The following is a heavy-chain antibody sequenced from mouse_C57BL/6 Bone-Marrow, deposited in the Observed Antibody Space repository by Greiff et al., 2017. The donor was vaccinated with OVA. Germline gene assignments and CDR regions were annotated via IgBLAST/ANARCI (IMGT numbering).Heavy chain of an antibody. CDR3: ATNYYGSSPWFAY. Sequence: QVQLQQSGAELARPGASVKLSCKASGYTFTSYGISWVKQRTGKGLEWIGEIYPRSGNTYYNEKFKCKATLTSYKSSSTAYMELRSLTSEDSAVYFCATNYYGSSPWFAYWGQGTLVTVSA. CDR2: IYPRSGNT. CDR1: GYTFTSYG. D-gene: IGHD1-1*01. J-gene: IGHJ3*01. V-gene: IGHV1-81*01.